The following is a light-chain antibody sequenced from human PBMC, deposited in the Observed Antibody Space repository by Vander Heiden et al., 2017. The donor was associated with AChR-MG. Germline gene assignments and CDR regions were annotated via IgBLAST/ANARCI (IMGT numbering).Light chain of an antibody. V-gene: IGLV2-14*01. CDR1: RSDIGGNNY. CDR3: SSYTSASVI. J-gene: IGLJ2*01. Sequence: QSALTQPASVSGSPGQSITISCTGTRSDIGGNNYVSGHRQYPGKAPKLIIYDVNKRPSGVSHRFSASKSDNTASLTISGLQAEDEADYYCSSYTSASVIFGGGTRVTVL. CDR2: DVN.